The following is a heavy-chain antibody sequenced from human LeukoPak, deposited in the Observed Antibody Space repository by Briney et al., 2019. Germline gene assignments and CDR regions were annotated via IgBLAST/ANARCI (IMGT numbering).Heavy chain of an antibody. CDR2: ISAYNGNT. J-gene: IGHJ4*02. D-gene: IGHD5-18*01. CDR3: ARGYVDTARTYYFDY. Sequence: ASVKVSCKASGYTFTSYGISWVRQAPGQGLEWMGWISAYNGNTNYAQKLQGRVTMTTDTSTSTAYMELRSLRSDDTAVYYCARGYVDTARTYYFDYWGQGTLVTVSS. V-gene: IGHV1-18*01. CDR1: GYTFTSYG.